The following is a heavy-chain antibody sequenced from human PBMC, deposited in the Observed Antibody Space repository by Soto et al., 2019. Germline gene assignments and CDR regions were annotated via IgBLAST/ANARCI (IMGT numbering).Heavy chain of an antibody. CDR3: AREPYGFDYYGMDV. D-gene: IGHD3-10*01. CDR1: GFTFSSYE. V-gene: IGHV3-48*03. Sequence: GGSLRLSCAASGFTFSSYEMNWVRQAPGKGLEWVSYISSSGSTIYYADSVKGRFTISRDNAKNSLYLQMNSLRAEDTAVYYCAREPYGFDYYGMDVWGQGTTVTVSS. J-gene: IGHJ6*02. CDR2: ISSSGSTI.